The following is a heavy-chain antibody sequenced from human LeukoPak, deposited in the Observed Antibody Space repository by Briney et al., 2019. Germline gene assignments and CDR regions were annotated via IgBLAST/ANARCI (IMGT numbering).Heavy chain of an antibody. V-gene: IGHV4-59*01. CDR2: IYYSGST. Sequence: PSETLSLTCTVSGGSISSYYWSWIRQPPGKGLEWIGYIYYSGSTNYNPSLKSRVTISVDTSKNQFSLKLRSVTAADTALYYCARHYYKSSGYDAFDIWGQGTMVTVSS. CDR3: ARHYYKSSGYDAFDI. D-gene: IGHD3-22*01. J-gene: IGHJ3*02. CDR1: GGSISSYY.